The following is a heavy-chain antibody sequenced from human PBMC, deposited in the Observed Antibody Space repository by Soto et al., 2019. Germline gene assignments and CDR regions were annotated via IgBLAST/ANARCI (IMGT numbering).Heavy chain of an antibody. CDR1: GYTFTSYD. Sequence: GASVKVSCKASGYTFTSYDINWVRQATGQGLEWMGWMNPNSGNTGYAQKFQGRVTMTRNTSISTAYMELSSLRSEDTAIYYCAIGFSLWRDLLRFLEWLSPQGYGMDVWGQGTTVTVSS. CDR3: AIGFSLWRDLLRFLEWLSPQGYGMDV. D-gene: IGHD3-3*01. CDR2: MNPNSGNT. J-gene: IGHJ6*02. V-gene: IGHV1-8*01.